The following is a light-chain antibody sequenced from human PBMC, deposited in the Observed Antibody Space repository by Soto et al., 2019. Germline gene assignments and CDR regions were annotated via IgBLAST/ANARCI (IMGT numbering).Light chain of an antibody. J-gene: IGKJ5*01. CDR1: QSVLYSSNSKNY. Sequence: IVMTQSPDSLAVSLGERPTINCKSSQSVLYSSNSKNYLTWYQQKPGQPPKLLIYWASTRESGVPDRFSGSGSGTDFTLTISSLQAEDVAVYYCQQYFSAPITFGQGTRLEIK. V-gene: IGKV4-1*01. CDR2: WAS. CDR3: QQYFSAPIT.